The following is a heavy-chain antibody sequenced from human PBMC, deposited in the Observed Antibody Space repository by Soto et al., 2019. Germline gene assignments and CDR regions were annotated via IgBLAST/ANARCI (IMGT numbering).Heavy chain of an antibody. Sequence: PGGSLRLSCAASGFTFSSYAMSWVRQAPGKGLEWVSAISGSGGSTYYADSVKGRFTISRDNSKNTLYLQMNSLRAEDTAVYYCAKAPSSSSWYSHQGPTTYGMDVWGQGTTVTVSS. CDR2: ISGSGGST. V-gene: IGHV3-23*01. J-gene: IGHJ6*02. CDR3: AKAPSSSSWYSHQGPTTYGMDV. D-gene: IGHD6-13*01. CDR1: GFTFSSYA.